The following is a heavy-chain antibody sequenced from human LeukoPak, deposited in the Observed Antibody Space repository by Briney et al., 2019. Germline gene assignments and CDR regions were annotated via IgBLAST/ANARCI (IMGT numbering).Heavy chain of an antibody. CDR1: GGSISSHY. D-gene: IGHD6-6*01. J-gene: IGHJ4*02. CDR2: IYYSGST. Sequence: SETLSLTCTVSGGSISSHYWSWTRQPPGKGLEGIGYIYYSGSTNYNPSLKSRVTISVDTSKNQFSLKLSSVTAADTAVYYCARGIESSSSRAFDYWGQGTLVTVSS. CDR3: ARGIESSSSRAFDY. V-gene: IGHV4-59*11.